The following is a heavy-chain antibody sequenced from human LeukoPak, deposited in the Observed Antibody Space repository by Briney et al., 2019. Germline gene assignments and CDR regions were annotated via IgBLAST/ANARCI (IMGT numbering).Heavy chain of an antibody. Sequence: GGSLRLSCAASGLTFSSYGMDWVRQAPGKGLEWVAVVSYDGTNKFYADSVKGRFTISRDNSKNTLYLQMNSLRAEDTAVYYCAKDLDGRGTGYYYGMDVWGQGTTVTVSS. V-gene: IGHV3-30*18. CDR3: AKDLDGRGTGYYYGMDV. D-gene: IGHD3/OR15-3a*01. J-gene: IGHJ6*02. CDR1: GLTFSSYG. CDR2: VSYDGTNK.